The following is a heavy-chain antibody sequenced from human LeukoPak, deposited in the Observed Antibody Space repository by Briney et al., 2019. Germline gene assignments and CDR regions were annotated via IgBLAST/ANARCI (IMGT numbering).Heavy chain of an antibody. CDR2: INHSGST. V-gene: IGHV4-34*01. J-gene: IGHJ4*02. CDR1: GGSFSGYY. D-gene: IGHD3-9*01. CDR3: ARSGVLRYFDWFQSGYYFDY. Sequence: SETLSLTCAVYGGSFSGYYWSWIRQPPGKGLEWIGEINHSGSTNYNPSLKSRVTISVDTSKNQFALKLSSVTAADTAVYHRARSGVLRYFDWFQSGYYFDYWGQGTLVTVSS.